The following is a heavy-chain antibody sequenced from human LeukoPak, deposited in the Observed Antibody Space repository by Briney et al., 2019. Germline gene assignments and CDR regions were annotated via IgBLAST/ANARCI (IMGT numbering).Heavy chain of an antibody. CDR1: GGSISIYY. J-gene: IGHJ6*03. CDR2: IFTSGIT. V-gene: IGHV4-4*07. D-gene: IGHD3-10*01. CDR3: ARESSGTYYNPLGYMDV. Sequence: SETLSLPCTVSGGSISIYYWNWIRQPAGKGLEWIGRIFTSGITNYNPSLKSRVTMSVDTSKNQFSLNLSCVTAADTAVYYCARESSGTYYNPLGYMDVWGKGTTVTVSS.